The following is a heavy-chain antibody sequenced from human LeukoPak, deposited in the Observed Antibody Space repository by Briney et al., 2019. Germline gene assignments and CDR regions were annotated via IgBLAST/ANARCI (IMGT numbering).Heavy chain of an antibody. CDR2: ISAYNGHT. D-gene: IGHD3-9*01. V-gene: IGHV1-18*01. J-gene: IGHJ4*02. CDR3: ARDMQNYDILTGALDY. Sequence: GASVKVSCKASGYTFTSYGFSWVRQAPGQGLEWMGWISAYNGHTNYAQKLQGRVTMTTDTSTSTAYMELRSLRSDDTAVYYCARDMQNYDILTGALDYWGQGTLVTVSS. CDR1: GYTFTSYG.